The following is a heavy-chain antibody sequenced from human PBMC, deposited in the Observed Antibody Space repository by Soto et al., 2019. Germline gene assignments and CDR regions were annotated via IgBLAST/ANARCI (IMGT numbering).Heavy chain of an antibody. CDR2: MNPNSGNT. CDR3: ARGWCIAAAGTFYRD. V-gene: IGHV1-8*01. D-gene: IGHD6-13*01. Sequence: QLQLVQSGAEVKKPGASVKVSCKASGYTFTSYDINWVRQATGQVLEWMGWMNPNSGNTGYAQKFQDSVTMTRNTSVSTAYMELSSLRSEDTAVYYCARGWCIAAAGTFYRDWGQGTLVTVSS. CDR1: GYTFTSYD. J-gene: IGHJ4*02.